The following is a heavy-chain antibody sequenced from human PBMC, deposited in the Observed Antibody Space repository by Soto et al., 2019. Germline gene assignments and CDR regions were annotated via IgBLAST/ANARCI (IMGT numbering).Heavy chain of an antibody. J-gene: IGHJ5*02. CDR3: AREPDRHSSGVPSFDR. V-gene: IGHV4-59*02. CDR1: GVSVSNYY. D-gene: IGHD3-22*01. Sequence: SETLSLTCSVSGVSVSNYYWSWVRHPPGKRLEWIGYIYYTGTHDYNPSLRGRATISVDTSKDQFSLKLTSVTAADTAVYYCAREPDRHSSGVPSFDRWRQGSLVSVSS. CDR2: IYYTGTH.